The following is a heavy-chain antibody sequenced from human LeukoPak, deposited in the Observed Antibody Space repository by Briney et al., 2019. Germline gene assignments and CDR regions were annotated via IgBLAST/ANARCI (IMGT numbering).Heavy chain of an antibody. V-gene: IGHV4-31*03. CDR1: GGSISSGGYY. D-gene: IGHD3-10*01. Sequence: SETLSLTCTVSGGSISSGGYYWSWIRQHPGKGLEWIGYIYYSGSTYCNPSLKSRVTISVDTSKNQFSLKLSSVTAADTAVYYCARGRYYGSGSYFPGRSEIDYWGQGTLVTVSS. CDR2: IYYSGST. J-gene: IGHJ4*02. CDR3: ARGRYYGSGSYFPGRSEIDY.